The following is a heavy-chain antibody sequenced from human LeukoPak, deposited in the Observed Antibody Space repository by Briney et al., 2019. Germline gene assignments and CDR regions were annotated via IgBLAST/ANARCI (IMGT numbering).Heavy chain of an antibody. CDR2: INHSGST. J-gene: IGHJ4*02. CDR3: ARGRPQGSTSCYINY. CDR1: GGSISSSSAY. V-gene: IGHV4-39*07. Sequence: PSETLSLTCTVSGGSISSSSAYWGWIRQPPGKGLEWIGEINHSGSTNYNPSLKSRVTISVDTSKNQFSLKLNSVTAADTAVYYCARGRPQGSTSCYINYWGQGTLVTVSS. D-gene: IGHD2-2*02.